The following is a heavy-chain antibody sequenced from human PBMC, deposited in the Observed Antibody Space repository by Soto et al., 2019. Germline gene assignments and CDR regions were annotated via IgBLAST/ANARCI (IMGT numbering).Heavy chain of an antibody. V-gene: IGHV4-61*01. CDR3: ARSGSGRGWL. D-gene: IGHD6-19*01. J-gene: IGHJ4*02. Sequence: ETLSLTFTVSGGSVSSGHFYWSWMRQPPGKGLEWIGYIYYSGSTKDDPSRRSRVTILVDTSENQFSLKLTSVTAADTAVYYCARSGSGRGWLGGQGPLVTVSS. CDR2: IYYSGST. CDR1: GGSVSSGHFY.